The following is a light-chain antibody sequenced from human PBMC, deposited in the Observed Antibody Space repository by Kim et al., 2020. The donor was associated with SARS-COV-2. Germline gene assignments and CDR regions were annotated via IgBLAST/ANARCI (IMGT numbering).Light chain of an antibody. CDR3: SSYAGSNNLV. Sequence: GXSSPFACTAATSDFGVYTYVSWYQQHPGKAPKLMIYEVSKRPSGVPDRFSGSKSGNTASLTVSGLQAEDEADYYCSSYAGSNNLVFGGGTQLTVL. CDR2: EVS. V-gene: IGLV2-8*01. J-gene: IGLJ2*01. CDR1: TSDFGVYTY.